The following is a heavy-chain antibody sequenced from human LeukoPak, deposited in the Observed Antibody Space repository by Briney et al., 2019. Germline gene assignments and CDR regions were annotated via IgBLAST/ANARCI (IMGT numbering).Heavy chain of an antibody. D-gene: IGHD6-19*01. Sequence: SETLSLTCTVSGGSISGYYWSWIRQPPGKRLEWIGYIYYSGSTNYNPSLKSRVTISVDTSKNQFSLKLSSVTAADTAVYYCARDSSGWYRWFDPWGQGTLVTVSS. CDR2: IYYSGST. J-gene: IGHJ5*02. CDR1: GGSISGYY. V-gene: IGHV4-59*01. CDR3: ARDSSGWYRWFDP.